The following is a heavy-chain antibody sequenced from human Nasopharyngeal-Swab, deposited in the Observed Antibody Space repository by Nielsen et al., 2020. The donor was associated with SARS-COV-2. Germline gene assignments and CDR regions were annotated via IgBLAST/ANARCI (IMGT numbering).Heavy chain of an antibody. CDR1: GFTFSNYG. CDR2: VSYDGSNK. Sequence: GGSLRLSCAASGFTFSNYGMLWVRQAPGKGLEWVAVVSYDGSNKYYADSVKGRFTISRDNSKNTLYLQMNSLRAEDTAVYYCARGTFSSGLTHWGQGTLVTVSS. J-gene: IGHJ4*02. D-gene: IGHD3-22*01. V-gene: IGHV3-30*03. CDR3: ARGTFSSGLTH.